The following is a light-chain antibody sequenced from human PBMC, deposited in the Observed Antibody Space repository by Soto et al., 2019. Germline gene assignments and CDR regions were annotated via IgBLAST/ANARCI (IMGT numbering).Light chain of an antibody. CDR3: QQYNNWPRT. CDR1: QSVSSN. V-gene: IGKV3-15*01. CDR2: AAS. J-gene: IGKJ2*01. Sequence: EIVMTQSPATLSVSPGERATLSCRASQSVSSNLAWYQQKPGQAPRLLIYAASTRATGFPARFSGSGSGTEFTLTISSLQSEDFVVYYCQQYNNWPRTFGQGTKLEI.